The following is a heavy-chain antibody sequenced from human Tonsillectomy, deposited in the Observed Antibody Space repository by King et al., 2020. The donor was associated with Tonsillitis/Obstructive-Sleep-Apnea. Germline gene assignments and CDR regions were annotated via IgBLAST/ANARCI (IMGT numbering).Heavy chain of an antibody. D-gene: IGHD3-3*01. CDR2: IYYSGST. Sequence: QLQESGPGLVKPSETLSLTCTVSGGSISSSSYYWGWIRQPPGKGLEWIGSIYYSGSTYYNPSLKSRVTISVDTSKNQFSLKLSSVTAADTAVYYCAGFGVVIYVAFDIWGQGTMVTVSS. J-gene: IGHJ3*02. CDR3: AGFGVVIYVAFDI. CDR1: GGSISSSSYY. V-gene: IGHV4-39*01.